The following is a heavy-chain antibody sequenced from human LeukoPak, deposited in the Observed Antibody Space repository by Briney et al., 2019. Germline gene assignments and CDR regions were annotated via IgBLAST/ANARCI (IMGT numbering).Heavy chain of an antibody. CDR3: ARNSPERGYSYGPLDNYFDY. Sequence: GSLRLSCAASGFTFNSYWMSWVRQAPGKGLEWVANIKQDGSEKYYVDSVKGRFTISRDNAKNSLYLQMNSLRGEDTAVYYCARNSPERGYSYGPLDNYFDYWGQGTLVTVSS. J-gene: IGHJ4*02. V-gene: IGHV3-7*01. CDR2: IKQDGSEK. CDR1: GFTFNSYW. D-gene: IGHD5-18*01.